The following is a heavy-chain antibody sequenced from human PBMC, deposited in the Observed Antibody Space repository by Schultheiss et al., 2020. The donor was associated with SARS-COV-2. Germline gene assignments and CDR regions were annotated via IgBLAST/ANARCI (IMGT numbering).Heavy chain of an antibody. Sequence: SETLSLTCAVYGGSFSGYYWSWIRRPPGKGLEWIGYISYSGSTTYNPSLKSRVTISVDTSKNQFSLKLSSVTAADTAVYYCAREVPPLLDRGGYYFDYWGQGTLVTVSS. CDR3: AREVPPLLDRGGYYFDY. CDR2: ISYSGST. V-gene: IGHV4-59*12. D-gene: IGHD1-1*01. CDR1: GGSFSGYY. J-gene: IGHJ4*02.